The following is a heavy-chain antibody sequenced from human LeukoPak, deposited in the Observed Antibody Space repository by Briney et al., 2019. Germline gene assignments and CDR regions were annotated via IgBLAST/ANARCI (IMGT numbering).Heavy chain of an antibody. CDR1: GGSISSSY. Sequence: PSETLSLTCTVSGGSISSSYWSWIRQPAGKALEWIGRIYSNGATDYKPSLKSRVTMSVDTSKNQFSLELTSMTAADTAVYYCAIGFGSRTNEALDIWGQGTMVTVSS. J-gene: IGHJ3*02. V-gene: IGHV4-4*07. D-gene: IGHD3-10*01. CDR3: AIGFGSRTNEALDI. CDR2: IYSNGAT.